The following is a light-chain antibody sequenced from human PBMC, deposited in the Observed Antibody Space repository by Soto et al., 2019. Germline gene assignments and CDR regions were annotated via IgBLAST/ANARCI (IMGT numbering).Light chain of an antibody. J-gene: IGLJ3*02. Sequence: QSVLTQPPSASGTPGQRVTISCSGSTSNIGSNTVSWYQHLPGTAPKLLIYSNDQRPSGVPDRFSGSKSGTSASLAISGLQSEDEADYYCQAYDYSLTASVFGGGTKLTVL. CDR2: SND. CDR1: TSNIGSNT. V-gene: IGLV1-44*01. CDR3: QAYDYSLTASV.